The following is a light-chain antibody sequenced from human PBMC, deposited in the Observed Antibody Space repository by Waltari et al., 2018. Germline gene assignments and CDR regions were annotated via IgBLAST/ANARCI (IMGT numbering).Light chain of an antibody. CDR3: QQCNDWPPAIT. Sequence: EIVMTQSPATLSVSPGERATLSCRASQSVGSNLAWYQQKPGQAPKLLIYDASTRATGVPVRFSGSGSGTDFTLTISSLQSEDVAIYYCQQCNDWPPAITFGQGTRLEIK. CDR2: DAS. CDR1: QSVGSN. J-gene: IGKJ5*01. V-gene: IGKV3D-15*01.